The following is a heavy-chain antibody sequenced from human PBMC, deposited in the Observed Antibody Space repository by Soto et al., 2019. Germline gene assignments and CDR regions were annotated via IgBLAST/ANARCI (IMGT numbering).Heavy chain of an antibody. CDR3: ARDSLAGIVVVPAAISVGNWFDP. CDR2: INPSGGST. V-gene: IGHV1-46*03. J-gene: IGHJ5*02. CDR1: GYTFTSYY. D-gene: IGHD2-2*01. Sequence: ASVKVSCKASGYTFTSYYMHWVRQAPGQGLEWMGIINPSGGSTSYAQKFQGRVTMTRDTSTSTVYMELSSLRSEDTAVYYCARDSLAGIVVVPAAISVGNWFDPWGQGTLVTVSS.